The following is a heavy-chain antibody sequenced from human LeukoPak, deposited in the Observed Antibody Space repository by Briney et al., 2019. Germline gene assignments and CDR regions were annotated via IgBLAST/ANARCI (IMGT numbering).Heavy chain of an antibody. CDR2: INVGNGDT. J-gene: IGHJ4*02. D-gene: IGHD1-1*01. V-gene: IGHV1-3*01. CDR3: ARDRGGTGDFDY. CDR1: GYTFTNYV. Sequence: ASVKVSCKASGYTFTNYVMHWVRRAPGQRLEWMGWINVGNGDTKYSQKFQGRVTIARDTSASTAYMELSSLRSEDTAVYYSARDRGGTGDFDYWGQGTLVTVSS.